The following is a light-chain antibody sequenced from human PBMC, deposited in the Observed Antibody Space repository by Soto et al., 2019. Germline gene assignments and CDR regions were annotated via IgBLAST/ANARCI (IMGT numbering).Light chain of an antibody. CDR1: SCDVLNYNY. J-gene: IGLJ1*01. V-gene: IGLV2-14*03. CDR3: SSFTGSSYV. Sequence: QSMLTQPASLSETPGQSILISCTGTSCDVLNYNYVSWYQHIPGRAPKVMICDVTNRSSGVSNRFSGSKSGNTAFLTISGLQAEDEADYYCSSFTGSSYVFVTGTKVTVL. CDR2: DVT.